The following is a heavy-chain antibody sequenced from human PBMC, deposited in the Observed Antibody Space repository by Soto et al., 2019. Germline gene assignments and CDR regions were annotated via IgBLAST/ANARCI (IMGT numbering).Heavy chain of an antibody. J-gene: IGHJ2*01. V-gene: IGHV3-23*01. D-gene: IGHD2-15*01. CDR3: AKGGYCSGGSCYRDWYFDL. Sequence: EVQLLESGGGLVQPGGSLRLSCAASGFTLSSYAMSWVRQAPGKGLEWVSISGSGDSTYYADSVKGRFTISRDNSKNTLYLQMNSLRDEDTAVYYCAKGGYCSGGSCYRDWYFDLWGRGTLVTVSS. CDR1: GFTLSSYA. CDR2: ISGSGDST.